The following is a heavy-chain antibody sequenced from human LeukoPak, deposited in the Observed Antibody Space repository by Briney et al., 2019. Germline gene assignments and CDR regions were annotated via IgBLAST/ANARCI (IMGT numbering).Heavy chain of an antibody. CDR1: GGSISSYY. D-gene: IGHD3-3*01. V-gene: IGHV4-59*01. J-gene: IGHJ4*02. Sequence: SETLSLTCTVSGGSISSYYWSWIRQPPGKGLEWIGYIYYSGSTNYNPSLKSRVTISVDTSKNQFSLKLSSVTAADTAVYYCARAAHTIFGVVNTPYYFDYWGQGTLVTVSS. CDR3: ARAAHTIFGVVNTPYYFDY. CDR2: IYYSGST.